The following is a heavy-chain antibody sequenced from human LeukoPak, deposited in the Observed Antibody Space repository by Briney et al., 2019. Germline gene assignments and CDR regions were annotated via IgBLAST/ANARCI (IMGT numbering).Heavy chain of an antibody. V-gene: IGHV1-2*02. CDR3: SRGSGTYDFDY. D-gene: IGHD1-26*01. CDR1: GYTFTGYY. Sequence: ASVKVSCKASGYTFTGYYMHWVRQAPRQGLEWMGWINPNSGGTNYAQKFQGRITMTRDTSISTAYLELSRLRSDDTAVYYCSRGSGTYDFDYWVQGILVTVSS. CDR2: INPNSGGT. J-gene: IGHJ4*02.